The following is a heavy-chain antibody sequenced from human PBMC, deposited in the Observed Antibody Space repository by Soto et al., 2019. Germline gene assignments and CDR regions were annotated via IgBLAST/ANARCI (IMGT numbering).Heavy chain of an antibody. CDR2: IYYSGST. D-gene: IGHD3-3*01. J-gene: IGHJ5*02. V-gene: IGHV4-59*01. CDR1: GGSISSYY. Sequence: SETLSLTCTVSGGSISSYYWSWIRQPPGKGLEWIGYIYYSGSTNYNPSLKSRVTISVDTSKNQFSLKLSSVTAADTAVYYCARAGGRPYYDFWSGYLNWFDPWGQGTLVTVSS. CDR3: ARAGGRPYYDFWSGYLNWFDP.